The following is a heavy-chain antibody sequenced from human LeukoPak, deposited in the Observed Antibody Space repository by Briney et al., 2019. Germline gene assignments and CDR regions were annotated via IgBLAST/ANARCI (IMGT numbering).Heavy chain of an antibody. CDR2: IDPSGSTK. CDR3: AGIGTPGGMDV. D-gene: IGHD1-1*01. Sequence: GGSLRLSCAASGFTFNNYEMNWVRQAPGKGLEWVSYIDPSGSTKRYANSVKGRVTISRDNAKNSVYLQINSLRAEDTAVYYCAGIGTPGGMDVWGQGATVTVSS. V-gene: IGHV3-48*03. CDR1: GFTFNNYE. J-gene: IGHJ6*02.